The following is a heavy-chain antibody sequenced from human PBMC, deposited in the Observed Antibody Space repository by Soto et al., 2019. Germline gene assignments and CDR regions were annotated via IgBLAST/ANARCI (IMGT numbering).Heavy chain of an antibody. V-gene: IGHV4-34*01. J-gene: IGHJ6*02. CDR2: INHGGST. D-gene: IGHD3-10*01. Sequence: SETLSLTCAVYGGSFSVYYWTWIRQPPGKGLEWIGEINHGGSTNYNPSLKSRVTISVDTSKSQFSLNLSSVTAADTAVYYCARGETLLWSGQLLNVWGQGTTVTVSS. CDR1: GGSFSVYY. CDR3: ARGETLLWSGQLLNV.